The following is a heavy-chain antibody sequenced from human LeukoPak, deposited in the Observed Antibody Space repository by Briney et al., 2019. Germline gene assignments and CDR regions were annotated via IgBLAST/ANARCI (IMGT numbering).Heavy chain of an antibody. CDR2: ISSSSSTI. J-gene: IGHJ4*02. CDR3: AGAHAVGATTLVY. D-gene: IGHD1-26*01. CDR1: GFTFSSYS. Sequence: GGSLSLSYAASGFTFSSYSMNWVRQAPGKGLEWVSYISSSSSTIYYADSVKGRFTISRDNAKNSLYLRVNSLRAEDTAVYYCAGAHAVGATTLVYWGQGTLVTVSS. V-gene: IGHV3-48*01.